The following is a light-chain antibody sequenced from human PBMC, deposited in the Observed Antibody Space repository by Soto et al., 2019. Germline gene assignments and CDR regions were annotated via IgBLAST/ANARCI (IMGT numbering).Light chain of an antibody. CDR1: QSINSD. V-gene: IGKV3-15*01. Sequence: EIVMTQSPATLSMSPGETATLSCRASQSINSDLAWYQQKPGQSPRLLIYSASTRATGIPARFSGSGFGTEFSLIISSLQSEDFALYFCLQYDNWPRTFGQGTKVDIK. CDR2: SAS. CDR3: LQYDNWPRT. J-gene: IGKJ1*01.